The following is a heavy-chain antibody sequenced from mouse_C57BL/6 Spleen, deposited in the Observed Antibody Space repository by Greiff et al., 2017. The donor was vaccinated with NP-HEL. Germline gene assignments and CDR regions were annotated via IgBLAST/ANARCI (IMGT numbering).Heavy chain of an antibody. D-gene: IGHD1-1*01. CDR3: ANPPYSYGGSPAGFAY. Sequence: EVQLQQSGPELVKPGASVKMSCKASGYTFTDYNMHWVKQSHGKSLEWIGYINPNNGGTSYNQKFKGKATLTVNKSSSTAYMELRSLTSKDSAVYYCANPPYSYGGSPAGFAYWGQGTLVTVSA. CDR2: INPNNGGT. CDR1: GYTFTDYN. V-gene: IGHV1-22*01. J-gene: IGHJ3*01.